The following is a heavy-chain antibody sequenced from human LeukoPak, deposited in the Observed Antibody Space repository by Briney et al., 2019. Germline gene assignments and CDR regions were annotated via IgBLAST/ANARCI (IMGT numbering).Heavy chain of an antibody. CDR1: EFTFSSYG. Sequence: GGSLRLSCAASEFTFSSYGMHWVRQAPGKGLEWMAVISYDGSNKYYADSVKGRFTISRDNSKNTLYLQMNSLRVEDTAVYYCAKDLWVQQQLGTIFDYWGQGTLVTVSS. CDR3: AKDLWVQQQLGTIFDY. D-gene: IGHD6-13*01. J-gene: IGHJ4*02. CDR2: ISYDGSNK. V-gene: IGHV3-30*18.